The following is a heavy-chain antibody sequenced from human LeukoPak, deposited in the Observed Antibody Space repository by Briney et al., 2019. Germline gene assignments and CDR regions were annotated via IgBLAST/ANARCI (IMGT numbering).Heavy chain of an antibody. CDR2: ISAYNGNT. CDR3: AREITAMETSWFDP. CDR1: GYTFTSYG. D-gene: IGHD5-18*01. Sequence: GASVKVSCKASGYTFTSYGISWVRQAPGQGVEWMGWISAYNGNTNYAQKLQGRVTMTTDTSTSTAYMELRSLRSDDTAVYYCAREITAMETSWFDPWGQGTLVTVSS. V-gene: IGHV1-18*01. J-gene: IGHJ5*02.